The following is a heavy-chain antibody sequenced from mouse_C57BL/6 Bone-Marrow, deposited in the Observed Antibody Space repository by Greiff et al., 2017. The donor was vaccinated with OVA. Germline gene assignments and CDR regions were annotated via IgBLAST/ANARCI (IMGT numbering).Heavy chain of an antibody. Sequence: VQLQQSGPELVKPGASVKMSCKASGYTFTDYNMHWVKQSHGKSLEWIGYINPNNGGTSYNQKFKGKATLTVNKSSSTAYMELRSLTSEDSAVYYCARRPYYDESRVGVVYFDVWGTGTTVTVSS. CDR2: INPNNGGT. V-gene: IGHV1-22*01. CDR1: GYTFTDYN. CDR3: ARRPYYDESRVGVVYFDV. D-gene: IGHD1-1*01. J-gene: IGHJ1*03.